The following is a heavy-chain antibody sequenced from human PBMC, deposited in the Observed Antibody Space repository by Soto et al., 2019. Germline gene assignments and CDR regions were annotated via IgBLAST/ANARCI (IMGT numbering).Heavy chain of an antibody. CDR2: IVVGSGNT. CDR3: AAFPANYYDSSGYKFDWYFDL. J-gene: IGHJ2*01. CDR1: GFTFTSSA. D-gene: IGHD3-22*01. V-gene: IGHV1-58*01. Sequence: QMQLVQSGPEVKKPGTSVKVSCKASGFTFTSSAVQWVRQARGQRLEWIGWIVVGSGNTNYAQKFQERVTITRDMSTSTAYMERSSLRSEDTAVYYCAAFPANYYDSSGYKFDWYFDLWGRGTLVTVSS.